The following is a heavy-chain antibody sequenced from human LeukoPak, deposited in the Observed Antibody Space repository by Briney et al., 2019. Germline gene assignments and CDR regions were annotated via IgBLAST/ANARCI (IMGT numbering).Heavy chain of an antibody. CDR3: ARAPYYDFWSGYWY. J-gene: IGHJ4*02. CDR2: IYTSGST. Sequence: SETLSLTCTVSGGSISSGSYYWSWIRQPAGKGLEWIGRIYTSGSTNYNPSLKSRVTISVDTSKNQFSLKLSSVTAADTAVYYCARAPYYDFWSGYWYWGQGTLVTVSS. D-gene: IGHD3-3*01. V-gene: IGHV4-61*02. CDR1: GGSISSGSYY.